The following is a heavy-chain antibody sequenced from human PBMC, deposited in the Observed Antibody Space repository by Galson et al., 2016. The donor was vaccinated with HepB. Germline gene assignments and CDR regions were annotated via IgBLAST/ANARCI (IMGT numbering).Heavy chain of an antibody. CDR2: INSHSSTI. Sequence: SLRLSCAASGFTFSSYTMSWVRQAPGKGLEWVSYINSHSSTIYYADSVKGRFTISRDNAKNSLYLQMDSLRDEDTAVYYCARQYNDDRSGYYQYFHYWGQGTLVTASS. CDR3: ARQYNDDRSGYYQYFHY. D-gene: IGHD3-22*01. V-gene: IGHV3-48*02. CDR1: GFTFSSYT. J-gene: IGHJ1*01.